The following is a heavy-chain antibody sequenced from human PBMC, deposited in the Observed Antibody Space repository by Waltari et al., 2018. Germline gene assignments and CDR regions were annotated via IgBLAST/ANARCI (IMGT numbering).Heavy chain of an antibody. CDR1: GLTFIHSY. D-gene: IGHD2-2*01. Sequence: VQTVDSGGVLNDPRGSLRYPGAAPGLTFIHSYMTLVCPPPGKGLEWISVLYSGGNTYYADSVKDRFTITRDTSKITFYLQMNSLRAEDTAVYYCAGESKVGQCSSSICYSRDGMDVWGQGTTVTVSS. CDR3: AGESKVGQCSSSICYSRDGMDV. J-gene: IGHJ6*02. CDR2: LYSGGNT. V-gene: IGHV3-53*01.